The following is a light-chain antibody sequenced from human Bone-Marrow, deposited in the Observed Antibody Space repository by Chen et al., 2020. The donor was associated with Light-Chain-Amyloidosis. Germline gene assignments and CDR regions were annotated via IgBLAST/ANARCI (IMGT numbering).Light chain of an antibody. CDR2: DDS. CDR1: NIVSTS. CDR3: QVWDRSSDRPV. V-gene: IGLV3-21*02. Sequence: SYVLTQPSSVSVAPGQTATIACGGNNIVSTSMHWYQQPPGQAPLLVVYDDSDRPAGIPERLSCSNSGNTATMTISRVEAGDEADYYCQVWDRSSDRPVFGGGTKLTVL. J-gene: IGLJ3*02.